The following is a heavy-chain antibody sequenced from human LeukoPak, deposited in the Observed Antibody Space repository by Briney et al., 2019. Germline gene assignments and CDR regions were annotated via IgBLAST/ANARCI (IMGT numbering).Heavy chain of an antibody. J-gene: IGHJ4*02. D-gene: IGHD3-9*01. V-gene: IGHV3-23*01. CDR3: AKWGDYDFLTGYYDSDY. CDR1: GFTFNNYA. CDR2: NVGSGSST. Sequence: GGSLRLSCAASGFTFNNYAMSWVRQAPGKGLEWVSANVGSGSSTYYADSVKGRFTTSRDNSKNTLYLQLNRLRAEDTAVYYCAKWGDYDFLTGYYDSDYWGQGTPVTVSS.